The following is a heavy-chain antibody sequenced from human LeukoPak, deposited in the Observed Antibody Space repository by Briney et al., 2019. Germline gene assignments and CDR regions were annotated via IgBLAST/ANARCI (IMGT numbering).Heavy chain of an antibody. CDR2: IWYDGSNK. CDR3: AKESRYSSGWYPTYYFDY. Sequence: GGSLRLSCAASGFTFSSYGMHWVRQAPGKGLEWVAVIWYDGSNKYYADSVKGRFTISRDNSKNTLYLQMNSLRAEDTVVYYCAKESRYSSGWYPTYYFDYWGQGTLVTVSS. V-gene: IGHV3-33*06. CDR1: GFTFSSYG. D-gene: IGHD6-19*01. J-gene: IGHJ4*02.